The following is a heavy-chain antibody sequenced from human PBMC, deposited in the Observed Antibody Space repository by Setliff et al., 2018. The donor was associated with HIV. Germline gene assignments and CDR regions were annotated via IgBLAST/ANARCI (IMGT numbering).Heavy chain of an antibody. D-gene: IGHD2-15*01. V-gene: IGHV3-21*01. J-gene: IGHJ3*02. CDR2: ISSSSAYI. CDR3: ARRVITATRDAFDI. Sequence: LRLSCAASGFAFTSYSLNWVRQAPGKGLQWVSSISSSSAYIYYADSLKGRFTISRDNAKNSLYLQMNSLRAEDTAVYYCARRVITATRDAFDIWGQGTMVTVSS. CDR1: GFAFTSYS.